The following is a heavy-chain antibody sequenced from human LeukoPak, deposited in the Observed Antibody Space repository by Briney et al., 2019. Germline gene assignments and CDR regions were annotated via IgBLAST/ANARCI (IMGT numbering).Heavy chain of an antibody. CDR3: ARGRYCSGGSCYSDY. V-gene: IGHV3-21*01. CDR1: GFTFSSYS. Sequence: GGSLRLSCAASGFTFSSYSMNWVRQAPGKGLEWVSSISSSSSYIYYADSVKGRFTISRDNAKNSLYLQMNSLRAEDTAVYYCARGRYCSGGSCYSDYWGQGTLVTVPS. D-gene: IGHD2-15*01. J-gene: IGHJ4*02. CDR2: ISSSSSYI.